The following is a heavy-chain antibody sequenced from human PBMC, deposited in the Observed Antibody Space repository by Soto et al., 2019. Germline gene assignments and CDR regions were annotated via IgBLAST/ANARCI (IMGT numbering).Heavy chain of an antibody. V-gene: IGHV3-23*04. CDR1: GFSFASFA. D-gene: IGHD3-3*01. J-gene: IGHJ4*02. CDR3: AKWSYLDY. CDR2: ISGSDGKT. Sequence: DVRLAESGGGLVQPGGSLRLSCTTSGFSFASFAMTWVRQAPGKGLEWVATISGSDGKTYYADSVTGRFSISRDTSRNTLYLQMNSLRADDTAIYYCAKWSYLDYWGQGTRVTVSS.